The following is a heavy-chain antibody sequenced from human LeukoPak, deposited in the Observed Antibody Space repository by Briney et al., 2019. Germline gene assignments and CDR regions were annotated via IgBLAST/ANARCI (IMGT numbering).Heavy chain of an antibody. V-gene: IGHV1-18*04. J-gene: IGHJ4*02. CDR2: ISAYNGNT. CDR1: GYTFTGYY. CDR3: ARDLSKGSDFDY. Sequence: ASVKVSCKASGYTFTGYYMHWVRQAPGQGLEWMGWISAYNGNTNYAQKLQGRVTMTTDTSTSTAYMELRSLRSDDTAVYYCARDLSKGSDFDYWGQGTLVTVSS. D-gene: IGHD1-26*01.